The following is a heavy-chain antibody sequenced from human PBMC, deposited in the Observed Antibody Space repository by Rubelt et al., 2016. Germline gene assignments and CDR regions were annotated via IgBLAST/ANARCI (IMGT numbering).Heavy chain of an antibody. J-gene: IGHJ4*02. CDR3: VRDPSYGDYYFDY. CDR2: ISSTSDYI. Sequence: GKGLEWVSSISSTSDYIYYADSVKGRFTISRDNAKNSLYLQINSLRAEDTAVYYCVRDPSYGDYYFDYWGQGTLVSVSS. D-gene: IGHD4-17*01. V-gene: IGHV3-21*01.